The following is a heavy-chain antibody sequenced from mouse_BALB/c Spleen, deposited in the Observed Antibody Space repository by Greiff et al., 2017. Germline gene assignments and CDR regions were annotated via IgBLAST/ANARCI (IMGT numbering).Heavy chain of an antibody. CDR3: VRSMITTDYWYFDV. CDR1: GFSLTSYD. Sequence: VQLKESGPGLVAPSQSLSITCTVSGFSLTSYDISWIRQPPGKGLEWLGVIWTGGGTNYNSAFMSRLSISKDNSKSQVFLKMNSLQTDDTAIYYCVRSMITTDYWYFDVWGAGTTVTVSS. V-gene: IGHV2-9-2*01. CDR2: IWTGGGT. J-gene: IGHJ1*01. D-gene: IGHD2-4*01.